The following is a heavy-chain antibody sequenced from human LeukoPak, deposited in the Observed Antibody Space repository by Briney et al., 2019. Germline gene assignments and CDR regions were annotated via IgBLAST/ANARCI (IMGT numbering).Heavy chain of an antibody. CDR3: ARLLYNWNTGYWFDP. CDR1: GFTFSSYE. Sequence: PGGSLRLSCAATGFTFSSYEMNWVRQAPGKGLEWVSYTSSSGSTIYYADSVKGRFTISRDNAKNSLYLQMNSLRAEDTAVYYCARLLYNWNTGYWFDPWGQGTLVTVSS. V-gene: IGHV3-48*03. J-gene: IGHJ5*02. CDR2: TSSSGSTI. D-gene: IGHD1/OR15-1a*01.